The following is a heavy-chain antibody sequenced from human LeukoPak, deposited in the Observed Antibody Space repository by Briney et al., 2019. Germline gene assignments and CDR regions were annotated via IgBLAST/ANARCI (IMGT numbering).Heavy chain of an antibody. D-gene: IGHD1-26*01. CDR1: GFTVSSNY. Sequence: GGSLRLSCAASGFTVSSNYMSWVRQAPGKGLEWVANLNPDGSERKYVDSVKGRFTISRDNAKNSLYLQMNSLRAEDTAVFYCARDSGSCRGCAFDVWGHGTMVTVSS. V-gene: IGHV3-7*01. J-gene: IGHJ3*01. CDR3: ARDSGSCRGCAFDV. CDR2: LNPDGSER.